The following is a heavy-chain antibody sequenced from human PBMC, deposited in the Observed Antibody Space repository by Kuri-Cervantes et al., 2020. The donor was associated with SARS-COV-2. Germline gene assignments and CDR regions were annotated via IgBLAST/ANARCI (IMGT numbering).Heavy chain of an antibody. CDR3: ARHGYGLLWFGELFGWFDP. J-gene: IGHJ5*02. Sequence: GSLRLSCAVYGGSFSGYYWSWIRQPPGKGLEWIGSIYYSGSTYYNPSLKSRVTISVDTSKNQFSLKLSSVTAADTAVYYCARHGYGLLWFGELFGWFDPWGQGTLVTVSS. CDR1: GGSFSGYY. V-gene: IGHV4-34*01. CDR2: IYYSGST. D-gene: IGHD3-10*01.